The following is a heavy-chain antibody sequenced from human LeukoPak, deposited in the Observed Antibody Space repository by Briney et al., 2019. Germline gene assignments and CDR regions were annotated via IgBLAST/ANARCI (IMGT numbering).Heavy chain of an antibody. Sequence: PSETLSLTCTVSGGSISKSVYYWVWIRQPPGKGLEWIGSIYYTGSTYYNPSLKSRVTVSVDTSKNQFSLKMSSVTAADTAVYYCATSTTGHLMTYFDNWGQGTLVTVSS. J-gene: IGHJ4*02. CDR3: ATSTTGHLMTYFDN. CDR2: IYYTGST. V-gene: IGHV4-39*01. CDR1: GGSISKSVYY. D-gene: IGHD2-8*01.